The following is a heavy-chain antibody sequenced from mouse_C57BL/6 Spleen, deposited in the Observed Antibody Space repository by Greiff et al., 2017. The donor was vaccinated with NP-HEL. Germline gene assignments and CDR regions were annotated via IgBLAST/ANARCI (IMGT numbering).Heavy chain of an antibody. CDR1: GYTFTNYW. V-gene: IGHV1-63*01. CDR3: ARSGSNYAMDY. Sequence: VQGVESGAELVRPGTSVKMSCKASGYTFTNYWIGWAKQRPGHGLEWIGDIYPGGGYTNYNEKFKGKATLTADKSSSTAYMQFSSLTSEDSAIYYCARSGSNYAMDYWGQGTSVTVSS. CDR2: IYPGGGYT. D-gene: IGHD3-1*01. J-gene: IGHJ4*01.